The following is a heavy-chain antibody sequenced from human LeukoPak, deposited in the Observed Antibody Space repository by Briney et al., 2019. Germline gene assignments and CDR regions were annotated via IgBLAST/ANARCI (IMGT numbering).Heavy chain of an antibody. D-gene: IGHD4-23*01. J-gene: IGHJ4*02. V-gene: IGHV3-49*04. CDR3: TREVDGGNLR. CDR2: IRSKAYGGTT. CDR1: GFTFGDYA. Sequence: PGGSLRLSCTASGFTFGDYAMSWVRQAPGKGLEWVGFIRSKAYGGTTEYAASVKGRFTISRDDSKSIAYLQMNSLKTEDTAVYYCTREVDGGNLRWGQGTLVTVSS.